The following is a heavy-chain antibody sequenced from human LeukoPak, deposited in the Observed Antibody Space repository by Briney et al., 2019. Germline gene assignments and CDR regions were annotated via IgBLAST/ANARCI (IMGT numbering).Heavy chain of an antibody. Sequence: PGGSLRLSCAASGFTFSSYWMHWVRQAPGKGLVWVSVIYNVGTTYYADSVKGRFTISRDSSKNTLYLQMNNLRAEDTAVYYCARARPYSGYFDYWAQGTLVTVSS. D-gene: IGHD1-26*01. V-gene: IGHV3-53*01. J-gene: IGHJ4*02. CDR1: GFTFSSYW. CDR2: IYNVGTT. CDR3: ARARPYSGYFDY.